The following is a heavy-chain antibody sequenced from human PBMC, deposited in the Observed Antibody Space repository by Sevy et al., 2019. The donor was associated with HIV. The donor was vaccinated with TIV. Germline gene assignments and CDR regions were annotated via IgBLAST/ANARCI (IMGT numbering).Heavy chain of an antibody. D-gene: IGHD4-4*01. J-gene: IGHJ4*02. CDR1: GFTFGDYP. CDR2: IRRKGYGGTT. Sequence: GGSLRLTCAGSGFTFGDYPVTWFRQAPGKGLEWVRFIRRKGYGGTTEYAASVKGRFTISRDDSKSIGYLQMDSLKSEDTAVYYCSISKTLRSDYWDQGTQVTVSS. CDR3: SISKTLRSDY. V-gene: IGHV3-49*03.